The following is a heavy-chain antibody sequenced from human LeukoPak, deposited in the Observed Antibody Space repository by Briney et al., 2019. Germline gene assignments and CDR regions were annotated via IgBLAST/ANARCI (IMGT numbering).Heavy chain of an antibody. CDR1: GFTFSNYA. Sequence: GGSLRLSCAASGFTFSNYAMSWVRQAPGKGLEWVSAISGSGGSTYNADSVKGRFTISRDNSKNTLFLRMSSLRAEDTAVYYCASDSSGYYGVFDFWGQGTLVTVSS. D-gene: IGHD3-22*01. J-gene: IGHJ4*02. V-gene: IGHV3-23*01. CDR3: ASDSSGYYGVFDF. CDR2: ISGSGGST.